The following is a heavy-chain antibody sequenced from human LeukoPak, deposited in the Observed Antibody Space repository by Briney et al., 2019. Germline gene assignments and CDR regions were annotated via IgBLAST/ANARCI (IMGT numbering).Heavy chain of an antibody. CDR3: ASSSTYFDY. V-gene: IGHV4-61*01. Sequence: SETLSLTCTVSGGSVSSGSYYWSWIRQPPGKGLEWIGYIYYSGSTNYNPSLKSRVTISVDTSKNQFSLKLSSVTAADTAVYYCASSSTYFDYWGQGTLVTVFS. CDR1: GGSVSSGSYY. J-gene: IGHJ4*02. CDR2: IYYSGST.